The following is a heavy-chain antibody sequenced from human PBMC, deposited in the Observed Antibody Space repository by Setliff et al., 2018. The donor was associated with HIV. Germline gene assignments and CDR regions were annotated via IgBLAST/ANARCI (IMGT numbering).Heavy chain of an antibody. CDR2: IYDNEKT. CDR1: GGVSGGDMGVHD. CDR3: ARLPQD. J-gene: IGHJ4*02. Sequence: SETLSLTCSVSGGVSGGDMGVHDWSWIRQPPGKGLEWIGYIYDNEKTFYNPSLKSRVTITVDTSKNQISLQLTSVTAEDTALYYCARLPQDWGQGTLVTAPQ. V-gene: IGHV4-61*08.